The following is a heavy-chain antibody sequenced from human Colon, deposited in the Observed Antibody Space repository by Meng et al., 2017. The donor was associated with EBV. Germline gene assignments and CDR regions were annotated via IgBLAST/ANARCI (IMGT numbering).Heavy chain of an antibody. Sequence: QLKESGPGLGKPWGXLSLTCMVSXGSIISFNWWSWVRQSPGKGLEWIGQIYHSGSTSYNPSLKNGVTLSLDKSKNQFSLHLTSVTAADTAVYYCATSGKDDSSGYYPRTRIVFYSWGQGARGTVSS. J-gene: IGHJ4*02. V-gene: IGHV4-4*02. CDR1: XGSIISFNW. D-gene: IGHD3-22*01. CDR3: ATSGKDDSSGYYPRTRIVFYS. CDR2: IYHSGST.